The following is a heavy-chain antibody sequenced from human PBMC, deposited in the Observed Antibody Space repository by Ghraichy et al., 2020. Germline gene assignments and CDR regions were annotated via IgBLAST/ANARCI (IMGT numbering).Heavy chain of an antibody. CDR1: GFTFSSYS. J-gene: IGHJ4*02. Sequence: GGSLRLSCAASGFTFSSYSMNWVRQAPGKGLEWVSSISSSSSYIYYADSVKGRFTSSRDNAKNSLYLQMNSLRAEDTAVYYCARDYGDYYFDYWGQGTLVTVSS. D-gene: IGHD4-17*01. V-gene: IGHV3-21*01. CDR2: ISSSSSYI. CDR3: ARDYGDYYFDY.